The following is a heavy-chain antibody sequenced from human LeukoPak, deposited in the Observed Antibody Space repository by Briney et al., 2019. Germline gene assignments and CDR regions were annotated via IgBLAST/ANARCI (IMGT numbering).Heavy chain of an antibody. D-gene: IGHD5-18*01. J-gene: IGHJ4*02. V-gene: IGHV1-69*04. CDR1: GGTFSSYA. CDR2: IIPILGIA. CDR3: ARDFRGYSYGPPHD. Sequence: GASVKVSCKASGGTFSSYAISWVRQAPGQGLEWMGRIIPILGIANYAQKFQGRVTITADKSTSTAYMELSSLRSEDTAVYYCARDFRGYSYGPPHDWGQGTLVTVSS.